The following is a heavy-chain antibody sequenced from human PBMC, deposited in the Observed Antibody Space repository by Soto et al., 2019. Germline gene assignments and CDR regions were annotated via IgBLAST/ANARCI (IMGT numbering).Heavy chain of an antibody. CDR1: GFSFSDHA. CDR2: VAHDGTSK. Sequence: QVQLVESGGGVVQPGRSLRLSCAASGFSFSDHAMHWVRRAPGKGLEWVALVAHDGTSKYYAGSVKGRFTISSDKSSNTLFLQMDSLDTEDTAVYYCARDKHISGIVADIDLWGRGTLVTVSS. D-gene: IGHD1-20*01. CDR3: ARDKHISGIVADIDL. V-gene: IGHV3-30-3*01. J-gene: IGHJ5*02.